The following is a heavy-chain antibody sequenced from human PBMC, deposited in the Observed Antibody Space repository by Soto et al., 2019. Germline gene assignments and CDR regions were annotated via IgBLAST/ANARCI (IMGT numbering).Heavy chain of an antibody. V-gene: IGHV4-31*03. CDR2: ISYNGRT. Sequence: SETLSLTCTVSGGSITRGGYSWSWIHHHPGKGLEWIGYISYNGRTDYNPSLKSRVTISADTSKNQFSLTLNSVTAADTAVYYCARAEVVVIRSEYWGEGTIVNVSP. J-gene: IGHJ4*02. CDR1: GGSITRGGYS. D-gene: IGHD3-22*01. CDR3: ARAEVVVIRSEY.